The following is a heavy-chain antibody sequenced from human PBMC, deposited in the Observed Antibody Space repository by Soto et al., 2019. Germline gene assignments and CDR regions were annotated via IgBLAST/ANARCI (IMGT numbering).Heavy chain of an antibody. J-gene: IGHJ4*02. D-gene: IGHD3-10*01. CDR3: ARAARFGYGSGSFFPV. CDR1: GGSISSGGYS. V-gene: IGHV4-30-2*01. CDR2: IYHSGST. Sequence: SETLSLTCAVSGGSISSGGYSWSWIRQPPRKGLEWIGYIYHSGSTYYNPSLKSRVTISVDRSKNQFSLKLSSVTAADTAVYYCARAARFGYGSGSFFPVWGQGTLVTVSS.